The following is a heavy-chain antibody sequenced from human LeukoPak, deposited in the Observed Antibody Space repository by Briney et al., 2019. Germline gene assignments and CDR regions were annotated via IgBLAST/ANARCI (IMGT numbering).Heavy chain of an antibody. J-gene: IGHJ4*02. CDR2: ISGSDSRK. D-gene: IGHD3-9*01. V-gene: IGHV3-23*01. CDR3: AYTQDILTGSFDY. Sequence: GGSLRLSCAASGFSFSSYAMSWVRQAPGKGLEWVSGISGSDSRKFYADSVKGRFTISRDNTKNRLYLQMSSLRAEDTAVYYRAYTQDILTGSFDYWGQGTLVTVSS. CDR1: GFSFSSYA.